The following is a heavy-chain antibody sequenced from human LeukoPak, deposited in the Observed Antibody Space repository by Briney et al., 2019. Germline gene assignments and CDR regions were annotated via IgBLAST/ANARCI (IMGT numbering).Heavy chain of an antibody. CDR3: ARATHYRNYRHYYYYMDV. D-gene: IGHD4-11*01. CDR1: GGTIYSSSYY. V-gene: IGHV4-61*05. Sequence: SETLSLTCTVSGGTIYSSSYYWVWLRQPPGKGLEWIGYIYYSESTNYNPSLKSRVTISVDTSKNQFSLKLSSVTAADTAVYYCARATHYRNYRHYYYYMDVWGKGTTVTVSS. CDR2: IYYSEST. J-gene: IGHJ6*03.